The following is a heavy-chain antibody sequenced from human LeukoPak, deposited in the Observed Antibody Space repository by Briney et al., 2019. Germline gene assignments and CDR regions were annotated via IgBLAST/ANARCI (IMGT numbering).Heavy chain of an antibody. V-gene: IGHV1-46*01. CDR3: ARDLSVAMIGRRNHDYFDY. J-gene: IGHJ4*02. CDR2: INPSGGST. CDR1: GYTFTTYG. Sequence: GASVKVSCKASGYTFTTYGISWVRQAPGQGLEWMGIINPSGGSTSYAQKFQGRVTMTRDTSTSTVYMELSSLRSEDTAVYYCARDLSVAMIGRRNHDYFDYWGQGTLVTVSS. D-gene: IGHD1-14*01.